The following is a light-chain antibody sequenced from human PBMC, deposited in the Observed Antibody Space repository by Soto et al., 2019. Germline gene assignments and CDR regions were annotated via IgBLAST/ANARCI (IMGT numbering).Light chain of an antibody. V-gene: IGLV2-23*01. J-gene: IGLJ1*01. CDR1: SSDVGSSNL. CDR2: EGS. CDR3: CSFAGSSTFYV. Sequence: QSVLTQPAFVSGSPGQSITISCTGTSSDVGSSNLVSWYQQHPGKAPKLIIYEGSRRPSGVSGRFSGSKSGSTASLTISGLQAEDEADYYCCSFAGSSTFYVFGTGTKVTVL.